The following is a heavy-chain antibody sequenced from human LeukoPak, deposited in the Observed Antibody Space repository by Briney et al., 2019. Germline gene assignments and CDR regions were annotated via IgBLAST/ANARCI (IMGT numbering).Heavy chain of an antibody. CDR3: ARFMVYDDTGRFDP. CDR2: ISAYSGNT. D-gene: IGHD2-8*01. V-gene: IGHV1-18*01. Sequence: ASVKVSCKASGCTFTSYGISWVRQAPGQGLEWMGWISAYSGNTNYAQKLQGRVTMTTDTSTSTAYMEPRSLRSDDTAVYYCARFMVYDDTGRFDPWGQGTLVTVSS. J-gene: IGHJ5*02. CDR1: GCTFTSYG.